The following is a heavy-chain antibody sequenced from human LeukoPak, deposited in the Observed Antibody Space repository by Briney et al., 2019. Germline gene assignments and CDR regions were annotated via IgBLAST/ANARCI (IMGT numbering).Heavy chain of an antibody. Sequence: GGSLRLSCAASGFTFSSYPMSWVRQAPGKGLEWVSQISESGGNIDYADSVKGRFSISRDNSENTLHLQMSRLRVEDTAVYFCAKANVMRGTTWTYYYIDVWGKGTTVTVSS. J-gene: IGHJ6*03. D-gene: IGHD1-1*01. CDR3: AKANVMRGTTWTYYYIDV. V-gene: IGHV3-23*01. CDR1: GFTFSSYP. CDR2: ISESGGNI.